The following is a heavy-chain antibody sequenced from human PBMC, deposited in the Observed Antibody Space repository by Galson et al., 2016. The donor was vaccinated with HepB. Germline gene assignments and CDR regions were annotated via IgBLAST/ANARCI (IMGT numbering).Heavy chain of an antibody. Sequence: SLRLSCAASGFTPGFTFSHEAMHWVRQAPGKGLEWLAVISYDGSKQYYADSVKCRFTISRDNSKSTLFLQMNGLRVDDTALYYCAREAADDFDTSGYFDYWGQGTLVTVSS. CDR2: ISYDGSKQ. CDR1: GFTPGFTFSHEA. V-gene: IGHV3-30*04. J-gene: IGHJ4*02. CDR3: AREAADDFDTSGYFDY. D-gene: IGHD6-25*01.